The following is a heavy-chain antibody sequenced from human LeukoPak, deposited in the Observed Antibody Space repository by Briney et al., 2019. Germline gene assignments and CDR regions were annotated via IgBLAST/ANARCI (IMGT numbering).Heavy chain of an antibody. CDR2: ISSSSSYI. V-gene: IGHV3-21*01. Sequence: GGSLRLSCAASGFTFSSDSMNWVRQAPGKGLEWVSSISSSSSYIYYADSVKGRFTISRDNAKNSLYLQMNSLRAEDTAGYYCARDGRSGGEAGPDYWGQGTLVTVSS. CDR1: GFTFSSDS. J-gene: IGHJ4*02. D-gene: IGHD3-10*01. CDR3: ARDGRSGGEAGPDY.